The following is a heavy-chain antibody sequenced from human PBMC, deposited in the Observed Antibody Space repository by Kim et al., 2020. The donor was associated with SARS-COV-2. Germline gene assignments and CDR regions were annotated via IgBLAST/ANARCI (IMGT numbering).Heavy chain of an antibody. V-gene: IGHV4-59*09. D-gene: IGHD6-13*01. J-gene: IGHJ4*02. CDR3: ARGQAAGIYFDY. Sequence: NYTPSLTSRVTISVDTSKNQFSLKLSSVTAADTAVYYCARGQAAGIYFDYWGQGTLVTVSS.